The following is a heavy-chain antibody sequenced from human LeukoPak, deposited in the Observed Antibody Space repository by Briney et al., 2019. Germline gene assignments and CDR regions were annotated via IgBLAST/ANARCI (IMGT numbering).Heavy chain of an antibody. Sequence: GGSLRLSCAASGFTFSSYAMSWVRQAPGKGLEWVSAITTSGGSTFYADSVKGRFTISRDNSKNTLYLQMNSLRAEDTAIYYCAKDVQINYDFWSGIVAFDIWGQGTMVTVSS. D-gene: IGHD3-3*01. CDR3: AKDVQINYDFWSGIVAFDI. CDR2: ITTSGGST. J-gene: IGHJ3*02. CDR1: GFTFSSYA. V-gene: IGHV3-23*01.